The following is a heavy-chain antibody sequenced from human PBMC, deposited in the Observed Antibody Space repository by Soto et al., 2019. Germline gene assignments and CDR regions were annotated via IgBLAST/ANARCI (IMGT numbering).Heavy chain of an antibody. Sequence: ASETLSLTCTVSGGSISSYYWSWIRQPPGKGLEWIGYIYYSGSTNYNPSLKSRVTISVDTSKNQFSLKLSSVTAADTAVYYCAREAHSSSWYDYWGQGTLVTVSS. J-gene: IGHJ4*02. CDR3: AREAHSSSWYDY. V-gene: IGHV4-59*01. CDR2: IYYSGST. D-gene: IGHD6-13*01. CDR1: GGSISSYY.